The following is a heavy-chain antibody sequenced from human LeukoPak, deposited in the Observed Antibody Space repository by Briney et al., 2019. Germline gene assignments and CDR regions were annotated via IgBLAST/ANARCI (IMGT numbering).Heavy chain of an antibody. V-gene: IGHV3-21*01. Sequence: GGSLRLSCAASGFTFSSYSMNWVRQAPGKGLEWVSSISSSSSYIYYAGSVKGRFTISRDNAKNSLYLQMNSLRAEDTAVYYCARVVYGDYSYFQHWGQGTLVTVSS. CDR2: ISSSSSYI. CDR1: GFTFSSYS. CDR3: ARVVYGDYSYFQH. D-gene: IGHD4-17*01. J-gene: IGHJ1*01.